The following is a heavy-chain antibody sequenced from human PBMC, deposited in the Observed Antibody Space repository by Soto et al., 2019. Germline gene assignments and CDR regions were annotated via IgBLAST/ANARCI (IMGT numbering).Heavy chain of an antibody. V-gene: IGHV1-3*01. CDR2: INAGNGNT. D-gene: IGHD6-13*01. Sequence: ASVKVSCKASGYTFTSYGISWVRQAPGQRLEWMGWINAGNGNTKYSQKFQGRVTITRDTSASTAYMELSSLRSEDTAVYYRARDSVSSWTFDYWGQGTLVTVSS. CDR3: ARDSVSSWTFDY. J-gene: IGHJ4*02. CDR1: GYTFTSYG.